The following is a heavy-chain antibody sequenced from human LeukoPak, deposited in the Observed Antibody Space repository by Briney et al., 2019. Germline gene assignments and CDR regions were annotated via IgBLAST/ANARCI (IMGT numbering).Heavy chain of an antibody. CDR2: IIPILGIA. Sequence: SVKVSRKASGGTFSSYAISWVRQAPGQGLEWMGRIIPILGIANYAQKLQGRVTITADKSTSTAYMGLSSLRSEDTAVYYCASHSIAAAGTGELDYWGQGTLVTVSS. J-gene: IGHJ4*02. D-gene: IGHD6-13*01. CDR3: ASHSIAAAGTGELDY. CDR1: GGTFSSYA. V-gene: IGHV1-69*04.